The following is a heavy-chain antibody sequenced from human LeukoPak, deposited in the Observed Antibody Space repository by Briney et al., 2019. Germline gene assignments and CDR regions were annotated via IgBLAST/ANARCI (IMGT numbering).Heavy chain of an antibody. CDR3: ARVFDYGDFYAFDI. Sequence: ASVKVSCKASGYTFTSYGISWVRQAPGQGLECMGWISAYNGNTNYAQKLQGRVTMTTDTSTSTAYMELRSLRSDDTAVYYCARVFDYGDFYAFDIWGQGTMVTVSS. CDR1: GYTFTSYG. CDR2: ISAYNGNT. D-gene: IGHD4-17*01. V-gene: IGHV1-18*01. J-gene: IGHJ3*02.